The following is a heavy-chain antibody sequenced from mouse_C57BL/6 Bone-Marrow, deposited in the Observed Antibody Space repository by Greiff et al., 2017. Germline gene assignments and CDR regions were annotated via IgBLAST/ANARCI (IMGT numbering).Heavy chain of an antibody. V-gene: IGHV3-1*01. CDR2: ISYSGST. D-gene: IGHD2-5*01. J-gene: IGHJ4*01. CDR3: ARGSNYDAMDY. Sequence: VQLQQSGPGMVKPSQSLSLTCTVTGYSITSGYDWHWIRHFPGNKLEWMGYISYSGSTNYNPSLKSRISITHDTSKNPFFLKLNSVTTEDTATYYCARGSNYDAMDYWGQGTSVTVSS. CDR1: GYSITSGYD.